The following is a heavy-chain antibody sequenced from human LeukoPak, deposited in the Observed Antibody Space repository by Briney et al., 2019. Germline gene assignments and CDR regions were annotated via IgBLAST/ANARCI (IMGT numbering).Heavy chain of an antibody. Sequence: GGSLRLSCAASGFTFSNNWMSWVRQAPGKGLEWVANIKQDGSEKDYVDSVKGRFTISRDNAKDSLYLQMNSLRADDTAVYYCARGLWFGGGWGQGTLITVSS. D-gene: IGHD3-10*01. V-gene: IGHV3-7*01. J-gene: IGHJ4*02. CDR1: GFTFSNNW. CDR3: ARGLWFGGG. CDR2: IKQDGSEK.